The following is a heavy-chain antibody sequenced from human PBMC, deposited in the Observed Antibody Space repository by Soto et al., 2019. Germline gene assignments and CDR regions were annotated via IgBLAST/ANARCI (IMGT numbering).Heavy chain of an antibody. CDR2: INPSGGST. Sequence: GASVKVSCKASGYTFTSYYMHWVRQAPGQGLEWMGIINPSGGSTSYAQKFQGRVTMTRDTSASTAYMELSSLRSEDTAVYYCARDVTRFSSWPHPGDYWGQGTLVTVSS. D-gene: IGHD6-13*01. V-gene: IGHV1-46*01. CDR1: GYTFTSYY. CDR3: ARDVTRFSSWPHPGDY. J-gene: IGHJ4*02.